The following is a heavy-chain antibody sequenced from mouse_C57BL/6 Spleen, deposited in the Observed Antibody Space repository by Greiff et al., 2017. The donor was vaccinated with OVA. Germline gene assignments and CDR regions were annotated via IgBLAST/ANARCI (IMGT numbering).Heavy chain of an antibody. J-gene: IGHJ4*01. CDR2: IYPGDGDT. Sequence: QVQLKESGPELVKPGASVKISCKASGYAFSSSWMNWVKQRPGKGLKWIGRIYPGDGDTNYNGKFKGKATLTADKSSSTAYMQLSSLTSEDSAVYFCARRRNYYGSSGDAMDYWGQGTSVTVSS. D-gene: IGHD1-1*01. CDR3: ARRRNYYGSSGDAMDY. V-gene: IGHV1-82*01. CDR1: GYAFSSSW.